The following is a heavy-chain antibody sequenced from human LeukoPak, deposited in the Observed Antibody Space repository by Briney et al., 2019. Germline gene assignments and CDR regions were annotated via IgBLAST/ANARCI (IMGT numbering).Heavy chain of an antibody. CDR3: ARGRYYFEY. Sequence: GGSLRLSCAASGFTFSTYWMHWVRQAPGKGLVCVSRINSDGSSTSYADSVKGRFTISRGNAKNTLYLQMNNLRAEDTAVYYCARGRYYFEYWGQGTLVTVSS. CDR2: INSDGSST. V-gene: IGHV3-74*01. CDR1: GFTFSTYW. D-gene: IGHD4-17*01. J-gene: IGHJ4*02.